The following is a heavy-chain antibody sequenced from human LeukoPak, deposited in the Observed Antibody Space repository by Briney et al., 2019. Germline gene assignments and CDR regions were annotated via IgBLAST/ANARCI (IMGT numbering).Heavy chain of an antibody. CDR1: GFSISNDW. CDR2: VKSRSAGETT. J-gene: IGHJ4*02. CDR3: TLIQGWGSGSYYRDF. V-gene: IGHV3-15*01. Sequence: GGSLRLSCAASGFSISNDWMSWVRQAPGKGLEWVARVKSRSAGETTDYAAPVKGRFIISRDDSKNTLYLQMNSLKTEDTAVYYCTLIQGWGSGSYYRDFWGQGTLVTASS. D-gene: IGHD3-10*01.